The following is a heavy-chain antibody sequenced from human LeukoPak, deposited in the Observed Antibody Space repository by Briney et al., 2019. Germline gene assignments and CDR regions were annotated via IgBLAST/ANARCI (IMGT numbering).Heavy chain of an antibody. CDR1: GYSISSGYY. J-gene: IGHJ4*02. CDR3: ARGKYQLQY. V-gene: IGHV4-38-2*02. Sequence: PSETLSLTCTVSGYSISSGYYWGWIRQPPGRGLEWIGNIFHSGSTSYNPSLKSRVTISVDTSKNQFSLKLSSVTAADTAVYYCARGKYQLQYWGQGTLVTVSS. CDR2: IFHSGST. D-gene: IGHD2-2*01.